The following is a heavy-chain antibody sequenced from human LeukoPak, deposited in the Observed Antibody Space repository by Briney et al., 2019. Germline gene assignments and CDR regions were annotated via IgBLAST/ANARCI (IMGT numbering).Heavy chain of an antibody. CDR2: INPNSGGT. V-gene: IGHV1-2*04. CDR3: ARRLVRGDWFDP. J-gene: IGHJ5*02. D-gene: IGHD3-10*01. Sequence: VASVKVSCKASGYTFTAYYIHWVRQAPGQGLEWMGWINPNSGGTNYAQKFQGWVTMTRDTSISTAYMELSRLRSDDTAVYYCARRLVRGDWFDPWGQGTLVTVSS. CDR1: GYTFTAYY.